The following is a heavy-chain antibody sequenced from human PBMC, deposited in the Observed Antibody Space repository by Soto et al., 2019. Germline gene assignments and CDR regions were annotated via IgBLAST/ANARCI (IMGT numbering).Heavy chain of an antibody. V-gene: IGHV4-30-2*01. Sequence: LSLTCAVSGGSISSGGYSWSWIRQPPGKGLEWIGYIYHSGSTYYNPSLKSRVTISVDRSKNQFSLKLSSVTAADTAVYYCATVAATRSFDYWGQGTLVTVSS. CDR2: IYHSGST. D-gene: IGHD2-15*01. CDR3: ATVAATRSFDY. J-gene: IGHJ4*02. CDR1: GGSISSGGYS.